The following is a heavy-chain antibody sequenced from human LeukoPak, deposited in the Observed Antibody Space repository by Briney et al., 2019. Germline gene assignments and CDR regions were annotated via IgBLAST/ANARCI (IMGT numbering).Heavy chain of an antibody. CDR2: MYTGGTP. CDR1: GFSVTNNY. J-gene: IGHJ4*02. Sequence: GGSLRLSCAASGFSVTNNYITWVRQAPGKGLEWVSVMYTGGTPYYADSVKGRFTISRDISKNTLYLQMTSLRAEDTAVYYCARGAATGPTLGLDYWGQGTLVTVSS. D-gene: IGHD6-13*01. V-gene: IGHV3-53*01. CDR3: ARGAATGPTLGLDY.